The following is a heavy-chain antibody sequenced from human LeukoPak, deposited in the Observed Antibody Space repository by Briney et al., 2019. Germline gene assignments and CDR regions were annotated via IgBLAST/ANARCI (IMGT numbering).Heavy chain of an antibody. Sequence: GASVKVSCKASGYTFTGYYMHWVRQAPGQGLEWMGWINPNSGGTNYVQKFQGRVTMTRDTSISTAYMELSRLRSDDTAVYYCARAMTTVTAIDYWGQGTLVTVSS. CDR2: INPNSGGT. CDR3: ARAMTTVTAIDY. J-gene: IGHJ4*02. CDR1: GYTFTGYY. D-gene: IGHD4-17*01. V-gene: IGHV1-2*02.